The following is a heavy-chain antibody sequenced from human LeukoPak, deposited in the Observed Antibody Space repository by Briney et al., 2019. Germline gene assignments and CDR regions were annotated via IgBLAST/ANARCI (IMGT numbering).Heavy chain of an antibody. V-gene: IGHV1-2*02. Sequence: ASVKVSCKASGYTFTGYYMHWVRQAPGQGREGMGWINPNSGGTNYAQKFQGRVTMTRDTSISTAYMELSRLRSDDTAVYYCARGGLRFLEWQPADAFDIWGQGTMVTVSS. CDR3: ARGGLRFLEWQPADAFDI. CDR2: INPNSGGT. J-gene: IGHJ3*02. D-gene: IGHD3-3*01. CDR1: GYTFTGYY.